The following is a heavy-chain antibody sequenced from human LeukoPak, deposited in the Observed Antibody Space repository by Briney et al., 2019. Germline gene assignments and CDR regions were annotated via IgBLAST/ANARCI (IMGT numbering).Heavy chain of an antibody. CDR3: ARVSCSGGSCYNDY. CDR1: GGTFSSYA. D-gene: IGHD2-15*01. Sequence: ASVKVSCKASGGTFSSYAISWVRQAPGQGLEWMGRIIPILGIANYAQKFQGRVTITADKSTSTAYMELSSLRSEDTAVYYCARVSCSGGSCYNDYWGQGTLVTVFS. V-gene: IGHV1-69*04. J-gene: IGHJ4*02. CDR2: IIPILGIA.